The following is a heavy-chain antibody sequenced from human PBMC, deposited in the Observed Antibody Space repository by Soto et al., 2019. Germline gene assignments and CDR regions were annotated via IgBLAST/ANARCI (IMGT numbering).Heavy chain of an antibody. V-gene: IGHV1-58*01. Sequence: QMQLVQSGPEVKKPGTSVKVSCKASGFTFTSSAVQWVRQARGQRLEWIGWIVVGSGNTNYAQKFQERVTITRDMSTSTAYMELSSLRSEDTAVYYCAAGPPRDDILTGYVRPLPNDAFDIWGQGTMVTVSS. CDR3: AAGPPRDDILTGYVRPLPNDAFDI. CDR1: GFTFTSSA. J-gene: IGHJ3*02. CDR2: IVVGSGNT. D-gene: IGHD3-9*01.